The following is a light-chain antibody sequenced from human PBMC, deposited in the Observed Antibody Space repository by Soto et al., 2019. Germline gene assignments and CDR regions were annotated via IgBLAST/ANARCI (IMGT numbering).Light chain of an antibody. V-gene: IGKV1-39*01. CDR3: QQSYSTPRA. J-gene: IGKJ1*01. CDR2: AAS. Sequence: DIQLTQSPSSLSAPVGDRVTITCRASQSISSYLNWYQQKPGKAPKPLIYAASSLQSGVPSRFSGSGSGTDFTLTISSLQPEDFATYYCQQSYSTPRAFGQGTKVDIK. CDR1: QSISSY.